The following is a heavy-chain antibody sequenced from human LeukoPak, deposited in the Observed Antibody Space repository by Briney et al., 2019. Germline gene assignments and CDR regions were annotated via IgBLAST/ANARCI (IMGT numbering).Heavy chain of an antibody. CDR3: ARDMGYYDSSGYYYSESHDY. CDR2: INPSGGST. V-gene: IGHV1-46*01. J-gene: IGHJ4*02. D-gene: IGHD3-22*01. CDR1: GYTFTSYY. Sequence: ASVKVSCNASGYTFTSYYMHWVRQAPGQGLEWMGIINPSGGSTSYAKKFQGRVTMTRDTSTSTVYMELSSLRSEDTAVYYCARDMGYYDSSGYYYSESHDYWGQGTLVTVSS.